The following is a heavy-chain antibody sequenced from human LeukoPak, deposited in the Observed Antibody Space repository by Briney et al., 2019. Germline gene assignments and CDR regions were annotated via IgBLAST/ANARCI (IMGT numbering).Heavy chain of an antibody. J-gene: IGHJ4*02. Sequence: PGGSLRLSCAASGSTVSSRYISWVRQAPGKGLEWVSVIYPSGSTYYADSVKGRFTISRDNSKNTVYLQMNSLRAEDTAVYFCARDLAGSSGDYFDFWGQGTLVTVSS. D-gene: IGHD6-13*01. CDR2: IYPSGST. CDR1: GSTVSSRY. V-gene: IGHV3-66*01. CDR3: ARDLAGSSGDYFDF.